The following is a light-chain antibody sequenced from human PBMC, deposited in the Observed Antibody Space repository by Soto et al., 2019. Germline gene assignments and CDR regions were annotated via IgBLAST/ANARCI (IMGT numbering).Light chain of an antibody. CDR3: QQSYSNPPT. V-gene: IGKV3D-11*01. CDR1: QAVNTR. Sequence: EIVLTQSPATLSSFPGYIFTLSCRASQAVNTRLAWYQNRHGKAPRLLIYLASNRAAGVPARLSGSGYGTDLTITISSMQTEEFETYDCQQSYSNPPTFGQGTRLEIK. CDR2: LAS. J-gene: IGKJ5*01.